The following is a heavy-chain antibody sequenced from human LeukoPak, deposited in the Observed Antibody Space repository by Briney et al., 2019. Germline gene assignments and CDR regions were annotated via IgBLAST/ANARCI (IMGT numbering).Heavy chain of an antibody. CDR1: GFTFSSYG. D-gene: IGHD2-2*01. CDR3: ARARCSSTSCYLIYYYHGMDV. V-gene: IGHV3-33*01. Sequence: GMSLRLSCAASGFTFSSYGVHWVRQAPGKGLEWVEVIWYEGSNKYYADSVKGRFTISRDNSKNTLYLQMNSLRAEDTAVYYCARARCSSTSCYLIYYYHGMDVWGQGTTVTVSS. CDR2: IWYEGSNK. J-gene: IGHJ6*02.